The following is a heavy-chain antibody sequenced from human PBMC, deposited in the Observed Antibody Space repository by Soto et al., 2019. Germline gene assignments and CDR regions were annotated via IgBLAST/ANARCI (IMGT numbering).Heavy chain of an antibody. Sequence: QVQLVESGGGVVQPGRSLTLSCAVSGFTLSNYGIHWVRQAPDKGLEWVATIAYEGKTANYADSAKGRFTISRDISKRTVYLQMNSMRREETVTYYFVKSTSGYGGASAFWGQGTGVSVSS. J-gene: IGHJ4*02. CDR1: GFTLSNYG. CDR2: IAYEGKTA. D-gene: IGHD4-17*01. CDR3: VKSTSGYGGASAF. V-gene: IGHV3-30*18.